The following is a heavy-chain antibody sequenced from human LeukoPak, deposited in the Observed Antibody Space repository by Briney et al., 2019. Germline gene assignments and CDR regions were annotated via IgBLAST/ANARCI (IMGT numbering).Heavy chain of an antibody. D-gene: IGHD4-23*01. Sequence: VASVKVSCKASGYTFTGYYMHWVRQAPGQGLEWMGWINPNSGGTNYAQKFQGRVTMTRDTSISTAYLQWSSLKASDTAMYYCARRETPGGQPGRGDYWGQGTLVTVSS. CDR2: INPNSGGT. J-gene: IGHJ4*02. CDR3: ARRETPGGQPGRGDY. CDR1: GYTFTGYY. V-gene: IGHV1-2*02.